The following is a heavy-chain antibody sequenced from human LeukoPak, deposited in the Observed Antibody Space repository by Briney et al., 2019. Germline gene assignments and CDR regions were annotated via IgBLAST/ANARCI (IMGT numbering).Heavy chain of an antibody. D-gene: IGHD2-2*01. J-gene: IGHJ4*02. V-gene: IGHV1-8*03. CDR1: GYTFTSYD. CDR2: MNPNSGNT. Sequence: ASVKVSCKASGYTFTSYDINWVRQATGQGLEWMGWMNPNSGNTGYAQKFQGRVTITRNTSISTAYMELSRLRSDDTAVYYCARALIVVVPAAMGYWGQGTLVTVSS. CDR3: ARALIVVVPAAMGY.